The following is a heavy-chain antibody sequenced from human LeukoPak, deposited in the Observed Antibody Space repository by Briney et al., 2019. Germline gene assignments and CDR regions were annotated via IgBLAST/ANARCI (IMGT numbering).Heavy chain of an antibody. CDR2: INWNGGST. V-gene: IGHV3-20*04. D-gene: IGHD2-2*01. Sequence: GGSLRLSCAASGFTFDDYGMSWVRQAPGKGLEWVSGINWNGGSTGYADSVKGRFTISRDNAKNSLYLQMNSLRAEDTAVYYCARVGCSSTSCYATPVSDYYYYMDVWGKGTTVTVSS. CDR3: ARVGCSSTSCYATPVSDYYYYMDV. CDR1: GFTFDDYG. J-gene: IGHJ6*03.